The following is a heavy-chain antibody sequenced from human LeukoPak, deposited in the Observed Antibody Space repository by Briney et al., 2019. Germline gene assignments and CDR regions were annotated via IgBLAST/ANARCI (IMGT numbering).Heavy chain of an antibody. CDR2: IRYDGSNK. D-gene: IGHD2-15*01. CDR3: ARDSGGPFDY. Sequence: GGSLRLSCAASGFTFSSYGMHWVRQAPGKGLEWVAFIRYDGSNKYYADSVKGRFTISRDNAKNSLYLQMNSLRAEDTAVYYCARDSGGPFDYWGQGTLVTVSS. V-gene: IGHV3-30*02. CDR1: GFTFSSYG. J-gene: IGHJ4*02.